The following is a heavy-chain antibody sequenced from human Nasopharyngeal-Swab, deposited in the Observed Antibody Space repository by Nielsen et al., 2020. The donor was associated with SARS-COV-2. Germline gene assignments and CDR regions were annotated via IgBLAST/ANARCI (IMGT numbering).Heavy chain of an antibody. CDR1: GDSVSSNSAA. V-gene: IGHV6-1*01. Sequence: SETLSLTCAISGDSVSSNSAAWNWIRQSPSRGLEWLGRTYYRSKWYNDYAVSMKSRITINPDTSKNQFSLQLNSVTPEDTAVYYCARGRTTGTAGLFDYWGQGTLVTVSS. D-gene: IGHD1-1*01. CDR3: ARGRTTGTAGLFDY. J-gene: IGHJ4*02. CDR2: TYYRSKWYN.